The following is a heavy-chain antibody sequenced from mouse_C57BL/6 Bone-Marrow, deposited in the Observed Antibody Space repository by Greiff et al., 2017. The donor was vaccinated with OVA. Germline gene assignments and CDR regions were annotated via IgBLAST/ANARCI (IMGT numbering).Heavy chain of an antibody. J-gene: IGHJ4*01. CDR3: ASPNSSGFYYYAMDY. CDR1: GYTFTDHT. Sequence: QVQLQQSDAELVKPGASVKISCKVSGYTFTDHTIHWMKQRPEQGLEWIGYIYPRDGSTKYNEKFKGKATLTADKSSSTAYMQLNILTSEDSAVYFCASPNSSGFYYYAMDYWGQGTSVTVSS. V-gene: IGHV1-78*01. D-gene: IGHD3-2*02. CDR2: IYPRDGST.